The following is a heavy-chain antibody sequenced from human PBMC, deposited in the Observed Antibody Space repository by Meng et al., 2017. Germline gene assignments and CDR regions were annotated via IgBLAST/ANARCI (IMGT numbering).Heavy chain of an antibody. CDR2: IWYDGSNK. Sequence: GESLKISCAASGFTFSSYGMHWVRQAPGKGLEWVAVIWYDGSNKYYADSVKGRFTISRDNSKNTLYLQMNSLRAKDTAVYYCARVKVPGIAVAGTVFDYWGQGTLVTVSS. CDR3: ARVKVPGIAVAGTVFDY. V-gene: IGHV3-33*01. D-gene: IGHD6-19*01. CDR1: GFTFSSYG. J-gene: IGHJ4*02.